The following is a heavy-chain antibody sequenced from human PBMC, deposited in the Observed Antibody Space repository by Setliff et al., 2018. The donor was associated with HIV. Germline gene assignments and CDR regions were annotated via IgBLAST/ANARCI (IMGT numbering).Heavy chain of an antibody. CDR2: IYWNDDK. V-gene: IGHV2-5*01. CDR1: GFSLSTSGVG. J-gene: IGHJ5*02. D-gene: IGHD2-21*02. Sequence: ASGPMLVNPTQTLTLTRTFSGFSLSTSGVGVGWIRQPPGKALEWLALIYWNDDKRYSPSLKSRLTITKDTSKNQVALTMTNMDPVDTATYYCAHSWGPRGDFNWFDPWGQGTLVTVSS. CDR3: AHSWGPRGDFNWFDP.